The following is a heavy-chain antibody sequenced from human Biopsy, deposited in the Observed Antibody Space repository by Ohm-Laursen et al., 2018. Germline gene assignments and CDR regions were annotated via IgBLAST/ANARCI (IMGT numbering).Heavy chain of an antibody. CDR2: IHHSGST. D-gene: IGHD2-15*01. CDR1: GVSITAYY. V-gene: IGHV4-4*09. CDR3: ARMDCSGGSCHYYSYGMDV. Sequence: GTLSLTCTVFGVSITAYYWSWIRQPPGKGLECIGNIHHSGSTNYNPPLKSRLTISVDTSKNQFSLKLSSVTAADTAVYHRARMDCSGGSCHYYSYGMDVWGQGTTVTVSS. J-gene: IGHJ6*02.